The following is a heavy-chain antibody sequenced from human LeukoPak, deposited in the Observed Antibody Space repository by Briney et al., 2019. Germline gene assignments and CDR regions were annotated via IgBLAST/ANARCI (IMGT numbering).Heavy chain of an antibody. CDR1: GYTFTRYY. CDR3: ARGNYYDTSGYSGERFQH. D-gene: IGHD3-22*01. CDR2: INPSGGST. J-gene: IGHJ1*01. V-gene: IGHV1-46*01. Sequence: ASVKVSCKASGYTFTRYYMHWVRQAPGQGLEWMGIINPSGGSTSYAQKFQGRVTMTRDTSTTTLYMELSSLRSEDTAVYYCARGNYYDTSGYSGERFQHWGLGTLVTVSS.